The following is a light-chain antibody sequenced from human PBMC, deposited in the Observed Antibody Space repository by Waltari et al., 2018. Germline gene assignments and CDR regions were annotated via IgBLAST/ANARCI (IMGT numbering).Light chain of an antibody. Sequence: SYELTQPLSVSVALGQTARITCGGNNIGSKNVHWYQQKPGQAPVVVIYRDNNRPSGIPGRFSGSNSGNTATLTISRAQAGDEADYYCQVWDSSHVVFGGGTKVTVL. V-gene: IGLV3-9*01. CDR2: RDN. CDR3: QVWDSSHVV. CDR1: NIGSKN. J-gene: IGLJ2*01.